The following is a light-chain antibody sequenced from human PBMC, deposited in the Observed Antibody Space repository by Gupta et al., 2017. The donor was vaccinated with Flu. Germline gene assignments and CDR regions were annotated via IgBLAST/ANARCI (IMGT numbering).Light chain of an antibody. CDR2: GVT. CDR3: TAGRSSSTLV. CDR1: SSDIGSYNY. V-gene: IGLV2-14*01. J-gene: IGLJ2*01. Sequence: SALTQPASVSGSPGQSLTISCTGTSSDIGSYNYVSWYQQHPAQAHILLIYGVTNRPSGVSNRFSASKAGDTASLTISGREDEDDADYYCTAGRSSSTLVFGGGTKLTVL.